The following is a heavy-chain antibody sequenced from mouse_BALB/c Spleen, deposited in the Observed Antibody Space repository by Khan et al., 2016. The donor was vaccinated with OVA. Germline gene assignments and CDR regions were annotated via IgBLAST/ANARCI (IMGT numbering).Heavy chain of an antibody. J-gene: IGHJ2*01. CDR2: ISYSGNT. Sequence: EVQLVESGPGLVKPSQSLSLTCTVTGYSITSDYAWNWIRQFPGNKLEWMGYISYSGNTNYNPSLKSRISVTRDTSKNQFFLQLNSVTNEDTATYYCARVYGGDVDYWGQGTTLTVSA. CDR1: GYSITSDYA. CDR3: ARVYGGDVDY. D-gene: IGHD2-10*02. V-gene: IGHV3-2*02.